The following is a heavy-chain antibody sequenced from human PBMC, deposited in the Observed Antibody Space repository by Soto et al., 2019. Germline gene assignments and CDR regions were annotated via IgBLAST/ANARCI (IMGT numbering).Heavy chain of an antibody. Sequence: GESLKISCKGSGYSFTSYWIGWVRQTPGKGLEWMGIIYPGDSDTRYSPSFQGQVTISADKSISTAYLQWSSLKASDTAMYYCARRGPSSGWYDYFDYWGQGTLVTVSS. CDR1: GYSFTSYW. CDR2: IYPGDSDT. D-gene: IGHD6-19*01. V-gene: IGHV5-51*01. J-gene: IGHJ4*02. CDR3: ARRGPSSGWYDYFDY.